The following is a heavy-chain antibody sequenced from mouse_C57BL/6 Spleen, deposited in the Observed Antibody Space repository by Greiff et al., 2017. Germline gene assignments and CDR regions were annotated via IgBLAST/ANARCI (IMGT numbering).Heavy chain of an antibody. J-gene: IGHJ4*01. D-gene: IGHD3-2*02. CDR2: IYPGSGST. Sequence: QVQLQQPGAELVKPGASVKMSCKASGYTFTSYWITWVKQRPGQGLEWIGDIYPGSGSTNYNEKFKSKATLTVDTSSSTAYMPLSSLTSEDAAVYYCASPDSSDYAMDYWGQGTSVTVSS. CDR3: ASPDSSDYAMDY. V-gene: IGHV1-55*01. CDR1: GYTFTSYW.